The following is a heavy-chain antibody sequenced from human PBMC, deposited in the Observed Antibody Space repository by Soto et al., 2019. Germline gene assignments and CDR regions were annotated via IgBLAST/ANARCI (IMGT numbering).Heavy chain of an antibody. Sequence: ASVKVSCKASGYTFTGYYMHWLRQAPGQGLEWTGWINPNSGGTNYAQKFQGRVTMTRDTSISTAYMELSRLRSDDTAVYYCAIRGYSYGYTDYYGMDVWGQGTTVTVSS. D-gene: IGHD5-18*01. J-gene: IGHJ6*02. CDR1: GYTFTGYY. CDR2: INPNSGGT. CDR3: AIRGYSYGYTDYYGMDV. V-gene: IGHV1-2*02.